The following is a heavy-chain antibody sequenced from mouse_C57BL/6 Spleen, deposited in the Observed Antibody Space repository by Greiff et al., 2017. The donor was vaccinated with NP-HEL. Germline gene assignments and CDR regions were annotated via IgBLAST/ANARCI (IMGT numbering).Heavy chain of an antibody. V-gene: IGHV1-78*01. D-gene: IGHD1-1*01. CDR2: IYPRDGST. J-gene: IGHJ3*01. Sequence: VQLQQSDAELVTPGASVKISCKVSGYTFTDHTIHWMKQRHEQGLEWIGYIYPRDGSTKYNEKFKGKATLTADKSSSAAYMQVNSLTSEDSAVYVCARSGGYYYGSSSWFAYWGQGTLVTVSA. CDR3: ARSGGYYYGSSSWFAY. CDR1: GYTFTDHT.